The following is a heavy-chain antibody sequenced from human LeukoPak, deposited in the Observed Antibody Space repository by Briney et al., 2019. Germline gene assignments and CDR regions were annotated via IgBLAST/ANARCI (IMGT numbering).Heavy chain of an antibody. D-gene: IGHD3-22*01. CDR2: ISSSGSTI. V-gene: IGHV3-48*03. CDR3: ATSDDSSGSD. CDR1: GFTFSSYE. Sequence: PGGSLRLSCAASGFTFSSYEMNWVRQAPGKGLEWVSYISSSGSTIYYADSVKGRFTISRDNAKNSLYLRMNYLRAEDTALYYCATSDDSSGSDWGQGTLVTVSS. J-gene: IGHJ4*02.